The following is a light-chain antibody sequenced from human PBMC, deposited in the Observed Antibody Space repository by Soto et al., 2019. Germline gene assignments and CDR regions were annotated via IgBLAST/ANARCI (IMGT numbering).Light chain of an antibody. J-gene: IGKJ1*01. CDR3: QNYNSAPWT. CDR2: AAS. CDR1: QGIGDR. V-gene: IGKV1-27*01. Sequence: DIQVTQSPSSVSASVGDRVTITCRASQGIGDRLAWYQQKPGQVPNLLIYAASTLQSGVPSRFTGSGSGTDFTLTITGLQPEDFATYYCQNYNSAPWTFGRGTKVEF.